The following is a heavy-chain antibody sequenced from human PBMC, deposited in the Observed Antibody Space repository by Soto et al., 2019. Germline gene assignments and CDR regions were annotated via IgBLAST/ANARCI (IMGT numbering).Heavy chain of an antibody. V-gene: IGHV2-5*01. CDR3: NQRRKYCSGGTCHVWFDT. Sequence: QITLRASGPTLVKPTQTLTLTCSFSGFSRTTGVLAVGWLRQPPGSALHCVELIYGNGDKYYNPSLNNRLPTTQDISKHQVALTLTLMHPLATASYACNQRRKYCSGGTCHVWFDTCAQGPLATVSS. CDR2: IYGNGDK. CDR1: GFSRTTGVLA. J-gene: IGHJ5*02. D-gene: IGHD2-15*01.